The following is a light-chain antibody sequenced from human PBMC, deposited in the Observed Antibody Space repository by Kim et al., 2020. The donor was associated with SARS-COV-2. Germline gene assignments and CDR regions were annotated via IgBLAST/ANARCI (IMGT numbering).Light chain of an antibody. CDR2: QDS. CDR1: KLGDKD. J-gene: IGLJ3*02. Sequence: SAGQTGSITCAGDKLGDKDACWYQQTPGQSVVLVIYQDSKRPSGTPGRFSGYNAGNTAILTISGNQAMDEADYYCQAWDSSNPRVFGGGTKLTVL. CDR3: QAWDSSNPRV. V-gene: IGLV3-1*01.